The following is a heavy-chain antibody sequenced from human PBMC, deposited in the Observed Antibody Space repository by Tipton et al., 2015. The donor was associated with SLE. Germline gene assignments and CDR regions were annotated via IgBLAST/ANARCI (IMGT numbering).Heavy chain of an antibody. CDR3: AANMEGTGTPTG. D-gene: IGHD1-7*01. CDR2: IYYIGRT. CDR1: GGAISTYY. J-gene: IGHJ4*02. V-gene: IGHV4-59*08. Sequence: TLSLTCAVSGGAISTYYWSWIRLPAGKGLEWIGYIYYIGRTNYNPSLKSRATISVDTSKNQLSLKLTSVTAADTAVYYCAANMEGTGTPTGWGQGTRVTVSS.